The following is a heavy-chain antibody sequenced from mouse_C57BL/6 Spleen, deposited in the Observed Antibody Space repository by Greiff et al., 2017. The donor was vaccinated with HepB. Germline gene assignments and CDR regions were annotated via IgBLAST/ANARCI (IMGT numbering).Heavy chain of an antibody. CDR1: GSTFTDYY. V-gene: IGHV1-76*01. Sequence: QVQLQQSGAELVRPGASVKLSCKASGSTFTDYYINWVKQRPGQGLEWIARIYPGSGNTYYNEKFKGKATLTAEKSSSTAYMQLSSLTSEDSAVYFCARRGYGSSYVFAYWGQGTLVTVSA. J-gene: IGHJ3*01. D-gene: IGHD1-1*01. CDR2: IYPGSGNT. CDR3: ARRGYGSSYVFAY.